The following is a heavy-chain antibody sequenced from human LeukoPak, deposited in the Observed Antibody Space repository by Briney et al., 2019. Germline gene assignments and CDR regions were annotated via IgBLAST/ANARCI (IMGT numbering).Heavy chain of an antibody. V-gene: IGHV3-30*02. D-gene: IGHD6-13*01. Sequence: PGGSLRLSCAASGFTFSSYSMNWVRQAPGKGLEWVAFIRSDGSNKYYGDSVKGRFTISRDNSKNTLYLQMNSLRAEDTAVYYCAKDLSRSPDYWGQGTLVTVSS. CDR1: GFTFSSYS. CDR3: AKDLSRSPDY. CDR2: IRSDGSNK. J-gene: IGHJ4*02.